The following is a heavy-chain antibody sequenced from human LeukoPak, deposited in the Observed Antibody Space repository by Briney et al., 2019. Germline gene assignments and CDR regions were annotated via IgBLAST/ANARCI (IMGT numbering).Heavy chain of an antibody. D-gene: IGHD3-10*01. CDR1: GSTFSSYG. CDR2: IRNDASNT. J-gene: IGHJ5*02. CDR3: AKRAGSAWSAGA. V-gene: IGHV3-30*02. Sequence: GGSLRLSCAASGSTFSSYGMHWVRQAPGKGLDWVAYIRNDASNTYYADSVKGRFSISRDNSKNTLYLQMNSLIPEDTAVYYCAKRAGSAWSAGAWGQGTLVTVSS.